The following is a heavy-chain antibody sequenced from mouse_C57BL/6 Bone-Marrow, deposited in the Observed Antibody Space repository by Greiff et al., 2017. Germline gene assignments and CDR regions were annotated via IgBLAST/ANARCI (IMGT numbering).Heavy chain of an antibody. CDR2: IYPRSGNT. CDR3: ARWDYGSSPAWFAY. CDR1: GYTFTSYG. J-gene: IGHJ3*01. V-gene: IGHV1-81*01. D-gene: IGHD1-1*01. Sequence: VQLQQSGAELARPGASVKLSCKASGYTFTSYGISWVKQRTGQGLEWIGEIYPRSGNTYYNEKFKGKATLTADTSSSTAYMELRSLTSEDSAVYFCARWDYGSSPAWFAYWGQGTLVTVSA.